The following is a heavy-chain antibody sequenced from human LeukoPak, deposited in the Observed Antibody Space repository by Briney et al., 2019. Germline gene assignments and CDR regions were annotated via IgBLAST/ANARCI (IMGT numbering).Heavy chain of an antibody. Sequence: GRSLRLSCAASGFTFDDYAMHWVRQAPGKGLEWVSSISWNSDSIGYADSVKGRFTTSRDNAKNSLYLQMNSLRTEDTALYYCAKDPMVRGLNGMDVWGQGTTVTVSS. V-gene: IGHV3-9*01. D-gene: IGHD3-10*01. J-gene: IGHJ6*02. CDR1: GFTFDDYA. CDR2: ISWNSDSI. CDR3: AKDPMVRGLNGMDV.